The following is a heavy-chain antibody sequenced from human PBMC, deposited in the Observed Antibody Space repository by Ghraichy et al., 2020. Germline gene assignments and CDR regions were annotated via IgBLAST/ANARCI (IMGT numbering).Heavy chain of an antibody. CDR3: AKDLSTSIPPLYGMDV. CDR1: GFTFDDYA. V-gene: IGHV3-9*01. J-gene: IGHJ6*02. CDR2: ISWNSGSI. Sequence: GGSLRLSCAASGFTFDDYAMHWVRQAPGKGLEWVSGISWNSGSIGYADSVKGRFTISRDNAKNSLYLQMNSLRAEDTALYYCAKDLSTSIPPLYGMDVWGQGPTVTVSS. D-gene: IGHD6-6*01.